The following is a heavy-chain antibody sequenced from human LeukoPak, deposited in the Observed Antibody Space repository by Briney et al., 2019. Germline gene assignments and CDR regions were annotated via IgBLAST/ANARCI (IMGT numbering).Heavy chain of an antibody. CDR2: IDTSGSYI. V-gene: IGHV3-21*01. Sequence: GGSLRLSCTDSGFTFSNYCLNWVRQAPGQGLEWVSFIDTSGSYIYYGDSVKGRVTISRDNAKNSLYLQMNGLRAEDTAVYYCARGRSITLLRGVAMSDGFDVWGQGAMVTVSS. D-gene: IGHD3-10*01. J-gene: IGHJ3*01. CDR3: ARGRSITLLRGVAMSDGFDV. CDR1: GFTFSNYC.